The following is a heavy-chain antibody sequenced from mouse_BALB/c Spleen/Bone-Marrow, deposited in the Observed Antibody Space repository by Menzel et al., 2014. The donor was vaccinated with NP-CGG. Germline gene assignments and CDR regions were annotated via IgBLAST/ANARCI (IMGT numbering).Heavy chain of an antibody. Sequence: VQLQQSGPELLKPGASVKMSCKASGYTFTSYVMHWVKQKPGQGLEWIGYINPYNDGTKYNEKLKGKATLTSDKSSSTAYMEVSRLTSEDSAVYYCARGDYAMGYWGQGTSVTVSS. V-gene: IGHV1-14*01. CDR3: ARGDYAMGY. J-gene: IGHJ4*01. CDR2: INPYNDGT. CDR1: GYTFTSYV.